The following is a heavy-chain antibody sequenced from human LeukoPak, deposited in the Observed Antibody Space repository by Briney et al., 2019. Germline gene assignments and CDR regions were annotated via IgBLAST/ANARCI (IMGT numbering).Heavy chain of an antibody. V-gene: IGHV3-21*01. CDR2: ISSSSSYI. D-gene: IGHD1-26*01. Sequence: PGGSLRLSCAASGFTFSSYSMNWVRQGPGKGLEWVSSISSSSSYIYYADSVKGRLTISRDNAKNSLYLQMNSLRAEDTAVYYCARDRGVWWFDYWGQGTLVTVSS. J-gene: IGHJ4*02. CDR3: ARDRGVWWFDY. CDR1: GFTFSSYS.